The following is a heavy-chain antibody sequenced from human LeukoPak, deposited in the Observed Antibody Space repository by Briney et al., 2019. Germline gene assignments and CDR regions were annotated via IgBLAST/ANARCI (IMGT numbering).Heavy chain of an antibody. D-gene: IGHD6-13*01. Sequence: GSLRLSCAASGFTLSSYAVALVRPAPGKGPEWVSGITGSVDTTFYEDSEKGRLPISRDNSKHTLYLQIHSLRAEDTAVYYCVKDYSTIAAAATPLFDFWGQGALATVSS. V-gene: IGHV3-23*01. CDR1: GFTLSSYA. J-gene: IGHJ4*02. CDR3: VKDYSTIAAAATPLFDF. CDR2: ITGSVDTT.